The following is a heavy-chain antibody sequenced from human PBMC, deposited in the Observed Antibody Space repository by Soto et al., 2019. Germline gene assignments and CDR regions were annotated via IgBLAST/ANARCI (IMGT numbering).Heavy chain of an antibody. CDR3: ARRIYGVSDY. D-gene: IGHD2-15*01. CDR1: CGSISGFY. V-gene: IGHV4-59*01. J-gene: IGHJ4*02. CDR2: IHYSGST. Sequence: WETLSLTCSVSCGSISGFYWSWLRQPPGKGLEWIGYIHYSGSTTYNPSLKSRITISVDTSENQFSLKLASVTAADTAVYYCARRIYGVSDYWGPGTLVTVSS.